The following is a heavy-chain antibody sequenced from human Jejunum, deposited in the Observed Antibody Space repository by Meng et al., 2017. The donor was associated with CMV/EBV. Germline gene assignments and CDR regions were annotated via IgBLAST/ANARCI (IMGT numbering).Heavy chain of an antibody. Sequence: GLVVVSCGGLVQPGGSLSLSCSVSGFIVSSNYMSWVRQGPGKGLEWVSVIYSGGGTYYADSVKGRFIISRENSKNTLYVQMNSLRGDDTAVYYCAGGDCSSGSCALDYWGRGTLVTVSS. J-gene: IGHJ4*02. CDR3: AGGDCSSGSCALDY. D-gene: IGHD2-15*01. CDR1: GFIVSSNY. CDR2: IYSGGGT. V-gene: IGHV3-66*01.